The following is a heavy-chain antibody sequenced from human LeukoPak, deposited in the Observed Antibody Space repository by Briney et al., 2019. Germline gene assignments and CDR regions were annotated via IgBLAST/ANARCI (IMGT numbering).Heavy chain of an antibody. D-gene: IGHD2/OR15-2a*01. CDR1: GGSISSYY. CDR2: VYTSGST. V-gene: IGHV4-4*07. J-gene: IGHJ6*02. CDR3: AREEPFSLSPDSTSMDV. Sequence: SETLSLTCTVSGGSISSYYWSWIRQPAGKGLEWIGRVYTSGSTNYNPSLKSRVTMSVDTSKNQFSLKLSSVTAADTAVYYCAREEPFSLSPDSTSMDVWGQGTTVTVSS.